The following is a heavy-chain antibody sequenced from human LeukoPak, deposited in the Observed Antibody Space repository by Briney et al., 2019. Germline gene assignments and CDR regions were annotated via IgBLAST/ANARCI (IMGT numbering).Heavy chain of an antibody. D-gene: IGHD2-15*01. CDR1: GYTFTGYY. CDR2: INPNSGGT. J-gene: IGHJ6*03. V-gene: IGHV1-2*02. CDR3: ARDPGNCSGGSCYSYYYYYYMDV. Sequence: ASVKVSCKASGYTFTGYYMHWVRQAPGQGLEWMGWINPNSGGTNYAQKFQGRVTMTRDTSISTAYMALSRLRSDDTAVYYCARDPGNCSGGSCYSYYYYYYMDVWGKGTTVTVSS.